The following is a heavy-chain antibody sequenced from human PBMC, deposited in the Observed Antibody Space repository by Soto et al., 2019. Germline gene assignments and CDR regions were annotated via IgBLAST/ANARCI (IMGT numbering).Heavy chain of an antibody. CDR3: AKASPSTGGYYYYYGMDV. CDR2: ISYDGSNK. V-gene: IGHV3-30*18. D-gene: IGHD7-27*01. Sequence: GGSLRLSCAASGFTFSSYGMHWVRQAPGKGLEWVAVISYDGSNKYYADSVKGRFTISRDNSKKTLYLQMNSLRAEDTAVYYCAKASPSTGGYYYYYGMDVWGQGTTVTVSS. CDR1: GFTFSSYG. J-gene: IGHJ6*02.